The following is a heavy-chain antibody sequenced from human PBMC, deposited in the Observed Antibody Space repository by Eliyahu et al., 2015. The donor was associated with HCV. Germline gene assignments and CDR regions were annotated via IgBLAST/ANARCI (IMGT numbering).Heavy chain of an antibody. CDR3: ARLTDYYDSPGFEFDS. D-gene: IGHD3-22*01. CDR2: IXPGDSRT. CDR1: GYRFATXW. J-gene: IGHJ4*02. Sequence: ELQLVQSGAEVKKPGESLKISCKGSGYRFATXWIGWVRQTPGXGLEWRGXIXPGDSRTRYSPSFQGQVTMSADKSISTTYLQWSGLKASDTGIYFCARLTDYYDSPGFEFDSWGQGTRVTVSS. V-gene: IGHV5-51*01.